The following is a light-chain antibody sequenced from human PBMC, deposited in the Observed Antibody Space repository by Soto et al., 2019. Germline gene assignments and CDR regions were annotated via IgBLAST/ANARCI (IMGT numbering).Light chain of an antibody. J-gene: IGKJ5*01. CDR1: QSVSSRY. Sequence: VMTQTKGTLSLSPGERPILSCSGSQSVSSRYLAWYQQKPGQAPRLLIYGASSRATGIPDRFSGSGPGTEFTLTISSLEPEDFAVYYCQEYGSSPIPFGHGTRLEIK. CDR3: QEYGSSPIP. CDR2: GAS. V-gene: IGKV3-20*01.